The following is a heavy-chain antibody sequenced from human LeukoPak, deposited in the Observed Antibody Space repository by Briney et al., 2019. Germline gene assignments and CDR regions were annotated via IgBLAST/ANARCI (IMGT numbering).Heavy chain of an antibody. V-gene: IGHV7-4-1*02. D-gene: IGHD5-18*01. CDR3: ARVTPRGGQIQQFDY. Sequence: ASVKVSCKASGYTFTSYAMNWVRQAPGQGLEWMGWINTNTGNPTYAQGFTGRFVFSLDTSVSTAYLQISSLKAEDTAVYYCARVTPRGGQIQQFDYWGQGTLVTVSS. CDR2: INTNTGNP. CDR1: GYTFTSYA. J-gene: IGHJ4*02.